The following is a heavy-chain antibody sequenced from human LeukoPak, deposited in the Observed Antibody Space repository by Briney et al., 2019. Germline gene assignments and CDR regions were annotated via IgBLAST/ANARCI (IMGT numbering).Heavy chain of an antibody. Sequence: SETLSLTCTVSGGSISGYYWTWIRQSPGKRPEWLAYIRYTGSTNYNPSLKSRVTISVDTSKNQFSLKLSSVTAADTAVYYCARAINGVWFGGFNWFDPWGQGTLVTVSS. J-gene: IGHJ5*02. CDR1: GGSISGYY. V-gene: IGHV4-59*01. D-gene: IGHD2-8*01. CDR2: IRYTGST. CDR3: ARAINGVWFGGFNWFDP.